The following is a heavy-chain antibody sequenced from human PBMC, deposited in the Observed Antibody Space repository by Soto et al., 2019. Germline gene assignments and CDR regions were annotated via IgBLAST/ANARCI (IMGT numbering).Heavy chain of an antibody. V-gene: IGHV3-49*03. CDR1: GFTFGDYA. Sequence: GGSLRLSCTASGFTFGDYAMSWFRQAPGKGLEWVGFIRSKAYGGTTEYAASVKGRFTISRDDSKSIAYLQMNSLKTEDTAVYYCTRGKEWLALYYYYGMDVWGQGTTVTVSS. D-gene: IGHD6-19*01. J-gene: IGHJ6*02. CDR2: IRSKAYGGTT. CDR3: TRGKEWLALYYYYGMDV.